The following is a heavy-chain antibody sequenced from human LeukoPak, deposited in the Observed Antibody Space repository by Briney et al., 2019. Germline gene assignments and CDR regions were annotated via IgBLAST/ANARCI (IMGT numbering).Heavy chain of an antibody. V-gene: IGHV3-21*01. CDR2: ISSSSSYI. CDR3: ARDLELEHYGMDV. CDR1: GGSISSYY. Sequence: ETLSLTCTVSGGSISSYYWSWIRQPPGKGLEWVSSISSSSSYIYYADSVKGRFTISRDNAKNSLYLQMNSLRAEDAAVYYCARDLELEHYGMDVWGQGTTVTVSS. J-gene: IGHJ6*02. D-gene: IGHD1-1*01.